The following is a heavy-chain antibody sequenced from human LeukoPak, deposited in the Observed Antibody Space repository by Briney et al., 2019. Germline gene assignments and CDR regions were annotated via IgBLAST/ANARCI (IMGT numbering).Heavy chain of an antibody. CDR2: VHVSGNT. D-gene: IGHD6-19*01. CDR1: GDSISSYY. J-gene: IGHJ4*02. Sequence: ETLSLTCTVSGDSISSYYWSWIRQPAGKGLQWIGRVHVSGNTHYNPSLQSRVTISADMSTNQLSLTLTSVTAAATAVYYCARVGSGRYFDDWGQGTLVTVSS. CDR3: ARVGSGRYFDD. V-gene: IGHV4-4*07.